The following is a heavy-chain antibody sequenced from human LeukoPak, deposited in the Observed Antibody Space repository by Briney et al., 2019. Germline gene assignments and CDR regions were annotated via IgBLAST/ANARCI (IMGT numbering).Heavy chain of an antibody. J-gene: IGHJ5*02. CDR1: GFTFSSYA. CDR3: AKAGSAASRTFDP. CDR2: ISGLGDKI. V-gene: IGHV3-23*01. D-gene: IGHD2-8*02. Sequence: GGSLRLSCAASGFTFSSYAMRWVRQAPGKGLEWVSGISGLGDKIDYADSVKGRFTISRDNSANTVSLQMNSLIGEDTAVYYCAKAGSAASRTFDPWGQGTLVTVSS.